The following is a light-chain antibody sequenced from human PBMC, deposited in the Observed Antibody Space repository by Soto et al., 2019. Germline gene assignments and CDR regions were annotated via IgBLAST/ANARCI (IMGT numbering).Light chain of an antibody. Sequence: AIQMTQSPSSLSASEGDRVTITCRASQDIRNDLSWYQKQPGKAPKLLIYATSILQGGVPSRFSGSGSGTGFTLVISGRQTADFATYYCLLAYTLPQTFGLGTNVEIK. V-gene: IGKV1-6*01. J-gene: IGKJ1*01. CDR3: LLAYTLPQT. CDR2: ATS. CDR1: QDIRND.